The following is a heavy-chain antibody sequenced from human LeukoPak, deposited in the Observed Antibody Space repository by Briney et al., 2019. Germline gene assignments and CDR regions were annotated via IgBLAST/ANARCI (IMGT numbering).Heavy chain of an antibody. Sequence: ASVKVSCKASGGTFSSYAISWVRQAPGQGLEWMGRINPNSGGTNYAQKFQGRVTMTRDTSISTAYMELSRLRSDDTAVYYCARSVSPNYDLVCNYWGQGTLVTVSS. CDR3: ARSVSPNYDLVCNY. J-gene: IGHJ4*02. D-gene: IGHD3-3*01. CDR1: GGTFSSYA. V-gene: IGHV1-2*06. CDR2: INPNSGGT.